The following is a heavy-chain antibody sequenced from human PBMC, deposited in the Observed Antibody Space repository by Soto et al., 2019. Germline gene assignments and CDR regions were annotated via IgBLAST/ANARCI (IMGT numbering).Heavy chain of an antibody. D-gene: IGHD3-10*01. Sequence: QVQLQESGPGLVKPSQTLSLTCTVSGGSISSGGYYWSWIRQHPGKGLEWIGYIYYSGSTYYNPSLKSRVTVSVDTSKHQFSLKLSSVTAADTAVYSCARGVTMVRGVIHTPYFDYWGQGTLVTVSS. CDR2: IYYSGST. V-gene: IGHV4-31*03. J-gene: IGHJ4*02. CDR3: ARGVTMVRGVIHTPYFDY. CDR1: GGSISSGGYY.